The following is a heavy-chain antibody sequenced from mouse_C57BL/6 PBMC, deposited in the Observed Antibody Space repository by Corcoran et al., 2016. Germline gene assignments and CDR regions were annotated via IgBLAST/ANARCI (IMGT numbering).Heavy chain of an antibody. CDR1: GYTFTTYG. V-gene: IGHV9-3*01. CDR3: ARPYGNSAMDY. CDR2: INTYSGVP. Sequence: QIQLVQSGPELKKPGEAVKISCKASGYTFTTYGMSWVKQAPGKGLKWMGWINTYSGVPTYADDFKGRFAFSLKTSASTAYLQINNLKNEDTATYFCARPYGNSAMDYWGQGTSVTVSS. D-gene: IGHD2-1*01. J-gene: IGHJ4*01.